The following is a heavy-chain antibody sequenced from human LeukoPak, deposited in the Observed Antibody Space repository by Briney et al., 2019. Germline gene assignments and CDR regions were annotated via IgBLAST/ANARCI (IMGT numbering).Heavy chain of an antibody. Sequence: PSETLSLTCAVYGGSFSGYYWSWIRQPPGKGLEWIGEINHSGSTNYNPSLKSRVTISVDTSKNQFSLKLSSVTAADTAVYYCARGERFGVADYWSQGTLVTVTS. J-gene: IGHJ4*02. CDR3: ARGERFGVADY. V-gene: IGHV4-34*01. CDR2: INHSGST. D-gene: IGHD3-3*01. CDR1: GGSFSGYY.